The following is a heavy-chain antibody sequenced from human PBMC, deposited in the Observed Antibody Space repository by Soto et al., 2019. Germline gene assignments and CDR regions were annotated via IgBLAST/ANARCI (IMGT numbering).Heavy chain of an antibody. CDR3: VSQRTSVLTQAYFDY. Sequence: LSLTCPVSGGSVSNSNYSWGWIRQSPGKGLEWIGSVYYRGRSYSKSSVKSRVTISVDTSKNQFSLNLNSVTASDTAVYFCVSQRTSVLTQAYFDYWGPGALVTVSS. CDR1: GGSVSNSNYS. V-gene: IGHV4-39*01. J-gene: IGHJ4*02. CDR2: VYYRGRS. D-gene: IGHD2-8*01.